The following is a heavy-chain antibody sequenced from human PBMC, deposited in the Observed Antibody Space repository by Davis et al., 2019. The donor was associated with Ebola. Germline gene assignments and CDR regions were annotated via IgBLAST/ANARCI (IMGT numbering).Heavy chain of an antibody. Sequence: SVTLSCHAPARTLSSSAISLVRQTPGQGLDWMGRLIPILGIANYAQKFQGRVTITADKSTSTAYMELSSLRSEDTGRYYCVKDKKYAECSAALDMWGLGTMVTVSS. CDR2: LIPILGIA. V-gene: IGHV1-69*04. CDR1: ARTLSSSA. CDR3: VKDKKYAECSAALDM. D-gene: IGHD2-2*01. J-gene: IGHJ3*02.